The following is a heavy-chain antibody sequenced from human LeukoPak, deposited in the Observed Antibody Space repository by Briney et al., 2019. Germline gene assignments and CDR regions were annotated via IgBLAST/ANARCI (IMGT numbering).Heavy chain of an antibody. CDR2: INPSGGST. CDR1: GYTFTSYY. V-gene: IGHV1-46*01. Sequence: ASVKVSCKASGYTFTSYYMHWVRQAPGQGLEWMGIINPSGGSTSYAQKFQGRVTMTRDTSTSTVFMELSSLTSEDTAVYYCAIGYCSSTSCPNGAFDIWGQGTMVTVSS. CDR3: AIGYCSSTSCPNGAFDI. D-gene: IGHD2-2*01. J-gene: IGHJ3*02.